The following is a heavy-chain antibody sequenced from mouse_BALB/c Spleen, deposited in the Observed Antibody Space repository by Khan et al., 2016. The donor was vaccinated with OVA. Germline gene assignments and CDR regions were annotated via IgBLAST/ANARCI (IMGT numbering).Heavy chain of an antibody. CDR2: IFPGSGTP. V-gene: IGHV1-77*01. CDR3: ARGGYSVFAY. J-gene: IGHJ3*01. Sequence: QVQLKQSVPELVNPGASLKVSCKASGYTFTDYIIGWVKQSTRQGLEWIGDIFPGSGTPYYNEKFKDKATLTADNSSNTAYMQLSSLTSEDSAVYVCARGGYSVFAYGGQGTLVTVSA. D-gene: IGHD1-1*01. CDR1: GYTFTDYI.